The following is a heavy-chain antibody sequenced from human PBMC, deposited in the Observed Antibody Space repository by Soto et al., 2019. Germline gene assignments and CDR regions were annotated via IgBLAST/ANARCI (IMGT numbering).Heavy chain of an antibody. D-gene: IGHD3-10*01. V-gene: IGHV4-61*01. Sequence: SETLSLTCTVSGGSVISGSYYWIWIRQPPGKGLEWIGYIYYSGSTNYNPSLKSRVTTSVDTSKNQFSLKLSSVTAADTAVYYCARSLRSPGFDHWGQETLLTVSS. CDR3: ARSLRSPGFDH. CDR2: IYYSGST. CDR1: GGSVISGSYY. J-gene: IGHJ5*02.